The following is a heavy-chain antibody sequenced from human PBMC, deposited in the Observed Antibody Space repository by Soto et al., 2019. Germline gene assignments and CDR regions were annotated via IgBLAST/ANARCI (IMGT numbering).Heavy chain of an antibody. CDR2: FSGTGSKS. J-gene: IGHJ4*02. V-gene: IGHV3-23*01. CDR3: AKWTSYYYDASGYYDY. CDR1: GFTFTSYA. Sequence: VQLLESGGGLVQPGGSLRLSCAASGFTFTSYAMSWVRQAPGKGLEWVAAFSGTGSKSYYADSVKGRFTISRDPSNNTLDLQMSSLRDDDTAVYYCAKWTSYYYDASGYYDYWGQGTLVTVSS. D-gene: IGHD3-22*01.